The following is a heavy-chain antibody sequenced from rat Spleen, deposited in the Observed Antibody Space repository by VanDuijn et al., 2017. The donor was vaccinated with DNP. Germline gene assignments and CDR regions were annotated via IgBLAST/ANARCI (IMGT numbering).Heavy chain of an antibody. J-gene: IGHJ4*01. CDR3: TTDTYYYSAEG. V-gene: IGHV5S10*01. Sequence: EVQLVESGGGLVQPGRSLKLSCAASGFTFSDYAMAWVRQSPKKGLEWVATIIYDGSSTYYGDSVKGRFTISRDNGKSTLYLQMDSLRSEDTATYYYTTDTYYYSAEGWGQGTSVTVSS. CDR2: IIYDGSST. CDR1: GFTFSDYA. D-gene: IGHD1-1*01.